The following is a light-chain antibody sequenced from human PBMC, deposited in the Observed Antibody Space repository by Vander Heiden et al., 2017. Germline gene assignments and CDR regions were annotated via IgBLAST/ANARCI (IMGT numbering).Light chain of an antibody. Sequence: DIQMTQSPSSLSASVGDRVTITCRASQSISSYLNWYHQKPGKAPKLLIYATSSLQRGVPSRFSGSGSGTDFTLTISSLQPEDFATYYCQQSYSTPAPFGGGTKVEIK. J-gene: IGKJ4*01. V-gene: IGKV1-39*01. CDR2: ATS. CDR3: QQSYSTPAP. CDR1: QSISSY.